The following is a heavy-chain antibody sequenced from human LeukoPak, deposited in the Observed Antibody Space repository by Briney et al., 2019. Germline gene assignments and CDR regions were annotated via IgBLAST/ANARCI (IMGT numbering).Heavy chain of an antibody. V-gene: IGHV1-69*06. CDR3: ATLTASSGSSQIDFDY. CDR2: IIPIFGTA. D-gene: IGHD1-26*01. J-gene: IGHJ4*02. Sequence: GASVKVSCKTSGYTFTSYYMHWVRQAPGQGLEWMGGIIPIFGTANYAQKFQGRVTITADKSTSTAYMELSSLRSEDTAVYYCATLTASSGSSQIDFDYWGQGTLVTVSS. CDR1: GYTFTSYY.